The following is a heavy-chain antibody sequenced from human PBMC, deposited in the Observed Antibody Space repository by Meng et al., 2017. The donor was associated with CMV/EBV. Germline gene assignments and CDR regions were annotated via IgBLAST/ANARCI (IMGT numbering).Heavy chain of an antibody. D-gene: IGHD3-22*01. Sequence: GGSLRLSCAASEFTVSSNEMSWVRQAPGKGLEWVSVIYSGGSTYYADSVKGRFTISRDNSKNTLYLQMNSLRAEDTAVYYCAREPGYYDSSGYSNDYWGQGTLVTVSS. CDR3: AREPGYYDSSGYSNDY. J-gene: IGHJ4*02. CDR1: EFTVSSNE. V-gene: IGHV3-66*02. CDR2: IYSGGST.